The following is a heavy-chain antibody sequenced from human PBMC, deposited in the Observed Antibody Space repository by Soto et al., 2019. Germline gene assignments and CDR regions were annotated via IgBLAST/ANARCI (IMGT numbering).Heavy chain of an antibody. V-gene: IGHV5-51*01. Sequence: GESLKISCKGSGYSFASHWLAWARQMPEKGLEWIGTIYPGDSDTKYSSAFRGHVTISADTSVSTAYLQWRSLEATDSAIYYCARYSGSYWHYLDFWGQGTLVTVS. CDR2: IYPGDSDT. CDR3: ARYSGSYWHYLDF. J-gene: IGHJ4*02. D-gene: IGHD1-26*01. CDR1: GYSFASHW.